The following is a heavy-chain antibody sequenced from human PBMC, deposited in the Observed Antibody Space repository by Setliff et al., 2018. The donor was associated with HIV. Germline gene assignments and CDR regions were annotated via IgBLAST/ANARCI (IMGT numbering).Heavy chain of an antibody. J-gene: IGHJ4*02. CDR1: GYTFTSDH. D-gene: IGHD3-10*01. CDR2: ITPSDGNT. Sequence: ASVKVSCKASGYTFTSDHLHWVRQAPGQGLEWMGMITPSDGNTNYEQKFQGRVTMTRDTSTSTVYMELSSLRAEDTAVYYCAKSHMVRGVIQYWGQGTLVTVSS. V-gene: IGHV1-46*01. CDR3: AKSHMVRGVIQY.